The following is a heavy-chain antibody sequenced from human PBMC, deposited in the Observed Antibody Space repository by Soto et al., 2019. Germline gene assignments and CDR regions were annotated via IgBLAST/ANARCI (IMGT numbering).Heavy chain of an antibody. CDR2: INWNSGSI. V-gene: IGHV3-9*01. D-gene: IGHD6-13*01. Sequence: GGSLRLSCAASGFTFDDYAMHWVRQVPGKGMEWVSGINWNSGSIGYGDSVKGRFAISRDNAKNSLHLQMNSLSAEDTAFYYCVKDESINWYSGHFRHWGQGTLVTVSS. J-gene: IGHJ1*01. CDR1: GFTFDDYA. CDR3: VKDESINWYSGHFRH.